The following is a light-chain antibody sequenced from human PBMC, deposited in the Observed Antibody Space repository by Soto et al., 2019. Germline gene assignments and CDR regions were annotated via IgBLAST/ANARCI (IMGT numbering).Light chain of an antibody. Sequence: DIQMTQSPSSLSASVGDRVILTCRASQGISNHLAWYQQRPGKVPKLLISAASTLQSGVPSRFSGSGSGTNFTLTLSGLQPEDLATYYCQKYDSAPWTFGQRTRVEIK. J-gene: IGKJ1*01. CDR2: AAS. CDR1: QGISNH. CDR3: QKYDSAPWT. V-gene: IGKV1-27*01.